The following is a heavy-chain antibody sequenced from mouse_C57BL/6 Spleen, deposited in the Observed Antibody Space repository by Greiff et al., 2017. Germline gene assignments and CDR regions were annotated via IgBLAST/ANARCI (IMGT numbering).Heavy chain of an antibody. V-gene: IGHV1-64*01. CDR2: IHPNSGST. J-gene: IGHJ2*01. Sequence: QVQLQQSGAELVKPGASVKLSCKASGYTFTSYWMHWVKQRPGQGLEWIGMIHPNSGSTNYNEKFKSKATLTVDKSSSTAYMQLSSLTSEDSAVYYCARGGTHRGYYFDYWGQGTTLTVSS. CDR3: ARGGTHRGYYFDY. CDR1: GYTFTSYW. D-gene: IGHD1-1*02.